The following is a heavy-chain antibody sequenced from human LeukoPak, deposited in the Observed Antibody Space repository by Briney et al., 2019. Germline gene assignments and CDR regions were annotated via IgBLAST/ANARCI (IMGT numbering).Heavy chain of an antibody. J-gene: IGHJ6*02. Sequence: PSETLSHTCAVSVGSISSGNWWSWVRQSPGKGLEWIGEIYHNGTPNYSPSLKSRVTISADTFKNHFSLKLTSVTAADTAVYYCATAPILRGEGGEHYKYGMDVWGQGTTVIVSS. CDR2: IYHNGTP. CDR1: VGSISSGNW. CDR3: ATAPILRGEGGEHYKYGMDV. D-gene: IGHD2-2*02. V-gene: IGHV4-4*02.